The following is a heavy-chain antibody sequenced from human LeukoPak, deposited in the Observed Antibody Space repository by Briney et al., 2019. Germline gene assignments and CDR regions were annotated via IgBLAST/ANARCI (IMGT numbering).Heavy chain of an antibody. CDR2: ISSSSSYI. CDR3: AKDRDGYQLTYNIIGY. J-gene: IGHJ4*02. V-gene: IGHV3-21*01. Sequence: PGGSLRLSCAASGFTFSSYSMNWVRQAPGKGLEWVSSISSSSSYIYYADSVKGRFTISRDNAKNSLYLQMNSLRAEDTAVYYCAKDRDGYQLTYNIIGYWGQGTLVTVSS. D-gene: IGHD2-2*01. CDR1: GFTFSSYS.